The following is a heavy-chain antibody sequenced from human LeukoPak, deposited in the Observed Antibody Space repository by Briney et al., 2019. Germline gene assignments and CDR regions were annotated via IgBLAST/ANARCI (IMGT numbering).Heavy chain of an antibody. V-gene: IGHV1-69*05. CDR1: GGTFSSYA. CDR3: ARQAQRQTTVTPSRPDGP. CDR2: IIPIFGTA. J-gene: IGHJ5*02. Sequence: SVKVSCKASGGTFSSYAISWVRQAPGQGHEWMGGIIPIFGTANYAQKFQGRVTITTDESTSTAYMELSSLRSEDTAVYYCARQAQRQTTVTPSRPDGPWGQGTLVTVSS. D-gene: IGHD4-17*01.